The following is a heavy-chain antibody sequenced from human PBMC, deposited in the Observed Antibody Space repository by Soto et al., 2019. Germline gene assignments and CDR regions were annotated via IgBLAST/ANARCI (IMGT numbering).Heavy chain of an antibody. CDR2: IIPIFHTA. Sequence: AAVKVSCKASGDTFNSYAISWVRRAPGQGLEWMGGIIPIFHTANYAQKFQARVTMTADESARTAYMELSGLRSEDTAVYYCARVGYCNTTSCLSYYYHRGMDVWRQGTTVTVSS. CDR1: GDTFNSYA. V-gene: IGHV1-69*13. D-gene: IGHD2-2*01. J-gene: IGHJ6*02. CDR3: ARVGYCNTTSCLSYYYHRGMDV.